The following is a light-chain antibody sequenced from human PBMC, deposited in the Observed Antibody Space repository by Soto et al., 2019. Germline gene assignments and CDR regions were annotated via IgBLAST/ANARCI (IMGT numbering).Light chain of an antibody. CDR3: QQYNNWWT. V-gene: IGKV3-15*01. Sequence: EIVMTQSPATLSVSPGERATLSCRASQSVSSNLAWYQQKPGQAPRLLIYGASNRATGIPARFSGSWSGTEFTLTISRLQSEVFAVYYCQQYNNWWTFGQGTKVEIK. CDR1: QSVSSN. CDR2: GAS. J-gene: IGKJ1*01.